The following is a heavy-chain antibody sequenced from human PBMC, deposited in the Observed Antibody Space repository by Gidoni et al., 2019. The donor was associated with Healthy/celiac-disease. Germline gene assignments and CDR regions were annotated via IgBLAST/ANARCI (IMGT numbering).Heavy chain of an antibody. D-gene: IGHD3-3*01. J-gene: IGHJ6*02. CDR3: ARDGGLRFYGMDV. V-gene: IGHV3-13*04. CDR2: MGTAGDT. CDR1: GFTFSSYD. Sequence: EVQLVESGGGLVQPGGSLRLSCAASGFTFSSYDMNWVRQATGKGLEWVSAMGTAGDTYYPGSVKGRFTISRENAKNSLYLQMNSLRAGDTAVYYCARDGGLRFYGMDVWGQGTTVTVSS.